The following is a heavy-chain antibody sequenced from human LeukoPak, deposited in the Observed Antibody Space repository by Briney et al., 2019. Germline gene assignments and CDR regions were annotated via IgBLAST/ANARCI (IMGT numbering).Heavy chain of an antibody. CDR1: GGSISSYY. J-gene: IGHJ3*02. CDR3: AGHRYYYDSSGYYNDAFDI. CDR2: IYYSGST. D-gene: IGHD3-22*01. Sequence: SETLSLTCTVSGGSISSYYWSWIRHPPGKGLEWIGYIYYSGSTNYNPSLKSRVTISVDTSKNQFSLKLSSVTAADTAVYYCAGHRYYYDSSGYYNDAFDIWGQGTMVTVSS. V-gene: IGHV4-59*01.